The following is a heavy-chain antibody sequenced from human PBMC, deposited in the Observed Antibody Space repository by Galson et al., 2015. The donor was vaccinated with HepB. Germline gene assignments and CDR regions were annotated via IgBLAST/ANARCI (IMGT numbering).Heavy chain of an antibody. CDR3: ARDKDTMTSGGMDV. CDR1: GGTFSSYA. CDR2: IIPIFGTA. D-gene: IGHD3-22*01. J-gene: IGHJ6*02. V-gene: IGHV1-69*06. Sequence: SVKVSCKASGGTFSSYAISWVRQAPGQGLKWMGGIIPIFGTANYAQKFQGRVTITADKSTSTAYMELSSLRSEDTAVYYCARDKDTMTSGGMDVWGQGTTVTVSS.